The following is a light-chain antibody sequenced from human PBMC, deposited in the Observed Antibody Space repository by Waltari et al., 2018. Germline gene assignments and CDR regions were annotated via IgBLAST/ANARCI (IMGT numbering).Light chain of an antibody. CDR2: GAS. CDR1: QSVSSSY. J-gene: IGKJ2*01. V-gene: IGKV3-20*01. Sequence: IVLTQSPDTLSLSPGERATLSCRASQSVSSSYLAWYQQKPGQAPRLLIYGASSRATGIPDRFSGSGSRTDFTLTISRLEPEDFAVYYCQQYGSSPYTFGQGTKLEIK. CDR3: QQYGSSPYT.